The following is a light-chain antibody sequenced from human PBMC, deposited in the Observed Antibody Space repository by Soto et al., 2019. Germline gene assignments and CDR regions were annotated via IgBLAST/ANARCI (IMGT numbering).Light chain of an antibody. J-gene: IGLJ2*01. CDR3: ETWGG. Sequence: QLVLTQSSSASASLGSSVKLTCTLSSGHSSYIIAWHQQQPGKAPRYLMKLEGSGSYNKGSGVPDRFSGSSSGADRYLTISNLQSEDEADYYCETWGGFGGGTKLTVL. V-gene: IGLV4-60*03. CDR2: LEGSGSY. CDR1: SGHSSYI.